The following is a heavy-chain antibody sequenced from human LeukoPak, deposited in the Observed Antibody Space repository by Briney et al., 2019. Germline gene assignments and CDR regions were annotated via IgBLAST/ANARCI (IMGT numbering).Heavy chain of an antibody. Sequence: GGSLRLSCAASGFTFSDYYMSWIRQAPGKGLEWVSYISSSTSYTYYADSVKGRFTISRDNAKISLYLQMNSLRAEDTAVYYCARVLGYHGSGSYYPDYWGQGTLVTVSS. D-gene: IGHD3-10*01. CDR1: GFTFSDYY. CDR2: ISSSTSYT. J-gene: IGHJ4*02. CDR3: ARVLGYHGSGSYYPDY. V-gene: IGHV3-11*05.